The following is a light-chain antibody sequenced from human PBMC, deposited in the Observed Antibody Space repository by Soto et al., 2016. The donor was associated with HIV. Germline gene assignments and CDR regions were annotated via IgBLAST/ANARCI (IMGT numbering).Light chain of an antibody. V-gene: IGKV1-16*02. CDR2: GAS. Sequence: DIQMTQSPSSLSASVGDTVTITCRASQDIDNYLAWFQQKPGKAPKSLIYGASTLQSGVSSKFSGSRSGTDFTLTISSLQPEDFALFCQQYKTYPLTFGGGTKVQIK. CDR3: QQYKTYPLT. CDR1: QDIDNY. J-gene: IGKJ4*01.